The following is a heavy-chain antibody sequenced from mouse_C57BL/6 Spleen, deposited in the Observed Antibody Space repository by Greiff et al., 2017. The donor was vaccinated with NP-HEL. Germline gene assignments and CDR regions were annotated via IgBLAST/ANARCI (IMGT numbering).Heavy chain of an antibody. D-gene: IGHD1-1*01. CDR1: GFTFSDYY. V-gene: IGHV5-16*01. CDR3: ARDGGYGSRYRWYFDV. J-gene: IGHJ1*03. CDR2: INYDGSST. Sequence: EVMLVESEGGLVQPGSSMKLSCTASGFTFSDYYMAWVRQVPEKGLEWVANINYDGSSTYYLDSLKSRFIISRDNAKNILYLQMSSLKSEDTATYYCARDGGYGSRYRWYFDVWGTGTTVTVSS.